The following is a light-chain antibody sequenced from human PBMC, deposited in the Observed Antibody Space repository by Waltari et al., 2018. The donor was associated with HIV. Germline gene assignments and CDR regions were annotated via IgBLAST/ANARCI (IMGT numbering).Light chain of an antibody. Sequence: DIQMTQSHSTLPASVGDSVTITCQASQSIGTWLAWYQQRPGRAPNLLIYEASSLESGVPSRFSGSGSGTEFTFTINSLQPDDFSTYYCQQYDIHPRTFGRGTKVEIK. CDR1: QSIGTW. CDR3: QQYDIHPRT. J-gene: IGKJ4*02. V-gene: IGKV1-5*03. CDR2: EAS.